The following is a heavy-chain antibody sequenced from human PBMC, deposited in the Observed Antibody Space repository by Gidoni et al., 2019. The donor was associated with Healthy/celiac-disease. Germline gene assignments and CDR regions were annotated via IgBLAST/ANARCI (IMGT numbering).Heavy chain of an antibody. CDR2: ISSSSSYI. J-gene: IGHJ4*02. CDR1: GFPFSSYS. Sequence: EVQLVESGGGLVKPGGSLRLSCAASGFPFSSYSMNWVRQAPGKGLEWVSSISSSSSYIYYADSVKGRFTISRDNAKNSLYLQMNSLRAEDTAVYYCARVSVVVPAANPGLVDYWGQGTLVTVSS. D-gene: IGHD2-2*01. CDR3: ARVSVVVPAANPGLVDY. V-gene: IGHV3-21*01.